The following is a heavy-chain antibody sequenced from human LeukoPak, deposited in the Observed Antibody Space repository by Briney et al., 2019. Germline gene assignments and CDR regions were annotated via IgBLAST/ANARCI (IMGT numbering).Heavy chain of an antibody. D-gene: IGHD2-2*01. CDR1: GYTFTGYY. V-gene: IGHV1-2*02. J-gene: IGHJ4*02. CDR3: ARNTAIVVVPAADY. Sequence: ASVKVSCKASGYTFTGYYMHWVRQAPGQGLEWMGWINPNSGGTNHAQKFQGRVTMTRDTSISTAYMELSRLRSDDTAVYYCARNTAIVVVPAADYWGQGTQVTVSS. CDR2: INPNSGGT.